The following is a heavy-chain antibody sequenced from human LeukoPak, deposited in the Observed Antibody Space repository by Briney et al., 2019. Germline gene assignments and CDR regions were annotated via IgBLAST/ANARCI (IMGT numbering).Heavy chain of an antibody. D-gene: IGHD3-3*01. J-gene: IGHJ4*02. Sequence: GESLKISCKGSGYSFTSYWIGWVRQMPGKGLKWVANIKQDGSEKYNVDSVKGRFTISRDNAKNSLYLQMNSLRAEDTAVYYCARRNGGLRFLEWRFDYWGQGTLVTVSS. V-gene: IGHV3-7*02. CDR1: GYSFTSYW. CDR2: IKQDGSEK. CDR3: ARRNGGLRFLEWRFDY.